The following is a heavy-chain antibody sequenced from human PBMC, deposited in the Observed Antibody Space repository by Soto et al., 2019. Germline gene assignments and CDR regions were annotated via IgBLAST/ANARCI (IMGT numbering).Heavy chain of an antibody. CDR2: IWYDGSDK. Sequence: VGSLRLSCAASGFTFSDYYMSWIRQAPGKGLEWVAIIWYDGSDKYYAGSVKGRFTVSRDSSKNTLYLQMDSLRAEDTAVYYCARGFGHYYYAMDVWGQGTTVTVSS. D-gene: IGHD3-10*01. J-gene: IGHJ6*02. V-gene: IGHV3-33*08. CDR3: ARGFGHYYYAMDV. CDR1: GFTFSDYY.